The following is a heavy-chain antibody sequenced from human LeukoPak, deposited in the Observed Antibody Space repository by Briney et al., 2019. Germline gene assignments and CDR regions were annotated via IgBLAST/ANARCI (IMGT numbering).Heavy chain of an antibody. V-gene: IGHV4-4*07. D-gene: IGHD3-16*02. Sequence: SETLSLTCTVSGGSISSYYWSWIRQPAGKGLEWIGRIYTSGSTNYYPSLKSRVTMSVDTSKNQFSLKLSSVTAADTAVYYCASYVWGSYRPNDAFDIWGQGTMVTVSS. CDR1: GGSISSYY. CDR2: IYTSGST. CDR3: ASYVWGSYRPNDAFDI. J-gene: IGHJ3*02.